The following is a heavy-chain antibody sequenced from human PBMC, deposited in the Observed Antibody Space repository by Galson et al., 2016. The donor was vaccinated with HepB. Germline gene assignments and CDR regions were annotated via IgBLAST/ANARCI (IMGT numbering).Heavy chain of an antibody. D-gene: IGHD6-13*01. CDR2: ISGSGVDT. CDR1: GFIFSTYG. V-gene: IGHV3-23*01. J-gene: IGHJ4*02. Sequence: SLRLSCAASGFIFSTYGMGWVRQAPGRGLEWVSAISGSGVDTYYADSVKGRFTISRDRSQNTLYLQMNSLRGEDTALYYCAKAMGSFKRFYLDSWGQGTLVTVSS. CDR3: AKAMGSFKRFYLDS.